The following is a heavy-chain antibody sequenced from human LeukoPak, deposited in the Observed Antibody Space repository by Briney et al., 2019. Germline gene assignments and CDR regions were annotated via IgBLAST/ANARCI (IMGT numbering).Heavy chain of an antibody. CDR1: GYTFTGYY. J-gene: IGHJ4*02. Sequence: GASVEVSCKASGYTFTGYYMHWVRQAPGQGLEWMGWINPNSGGTNYAQKFQGRVTMTRDTSTSTVYMELSSLRSEDTAVYYCARVVRYYYGSGSSFDYWGQGTLVTVSS. CDR2: INPNSGGT. V-gene: IGHV1-2*02. CDR3: ARVVRYYYGSGSSFDY. D-gene: IGHD3-10*01.